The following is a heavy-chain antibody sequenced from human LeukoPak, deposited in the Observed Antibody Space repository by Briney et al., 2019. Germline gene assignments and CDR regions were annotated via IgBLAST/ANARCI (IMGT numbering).Heavy chain of an antibody. CDR3: SMDLSGAHDY. CDR2: VNTDGRTT. Sequence: PGGSLRLSCAASGFTFSSYWMHWVRQAPGKGLVWVSRVNTDGRTTNYADSVRGRFTISRDNAENTLYLQMNSLRVEDTAVYYCSMDLSGAHDYWGQGSLVTVSS. D-gene: IGHD2-2*03. V-gene: IGHV3-74*01. J-gene: IGHJ4*02. CDR1: GFTFSSYW.